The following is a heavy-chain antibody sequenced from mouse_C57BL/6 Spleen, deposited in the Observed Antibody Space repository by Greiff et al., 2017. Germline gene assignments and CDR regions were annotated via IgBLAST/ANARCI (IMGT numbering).Heavy chain of an antibody. CDR2: IWRGGST. J-gene: IGHJ4*01. V-gene: IGHV2-5*01. D-gene: IGHD1-1*01. Sequence: VQRVESGPGLVQPSQSLSITCTVSGFSLTSYGVHWVRQSPGKGLEWLGVIWRGGSTDYNAAFMSRLSITKDNSKSQVFFKMNSLQADDTAIYYCAKNYGNYDAMDYWGQGTSVTVSS. CDR1: GFSLTSYG. CDR3: AKNYGNYDAMDY.